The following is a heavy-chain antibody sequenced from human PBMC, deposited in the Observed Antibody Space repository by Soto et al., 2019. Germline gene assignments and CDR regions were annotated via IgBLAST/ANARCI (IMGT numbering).Heavy chain of an antibody. CDR1: GYTFTSYY. CDR2: INPSGGST. J-gene: IGHJ5*02. D-gene: IGHD3-3*01. Sequence: QVQLVQSGAEVKKPGASVKVSCKASGYTFTSYYMHWVRQAPGQGLEWMGIINPSGGSTSYAQKFQGRVTMTRDTSPSTVYMELSSLRSEDTAVYYCARARRIFGEPSYRFDPWGQGTLVTVSS. CDR3: ARARRIFGEPSYRFDP. V-gene: IGHV1-46*01.